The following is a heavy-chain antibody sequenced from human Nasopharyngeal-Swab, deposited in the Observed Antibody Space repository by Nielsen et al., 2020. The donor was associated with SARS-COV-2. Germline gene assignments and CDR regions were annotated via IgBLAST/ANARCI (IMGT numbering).Heavy chain of an antibody. CDR2: IYYSGST. D-gene: IGHD2-2*01. V-gene: IGHV4-39*01. Sequence: SETLSLTCTVSGGSISSSSSYWGWIRQPPGKGLEWFGSIYYSGSTYYTPSLKSRVTISVDTSKNHFSLRLSSVTAADTAVYYCARQADQYCSSTTCYASWFDPWGQGTLVTVSS. CDR1: GGSISSSSSY. CDR3: ARQADQYCSSTTCYASWFDP. J-gene: IGHJ5*02.